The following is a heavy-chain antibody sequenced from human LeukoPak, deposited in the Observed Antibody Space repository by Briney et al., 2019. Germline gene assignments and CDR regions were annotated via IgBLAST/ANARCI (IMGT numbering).Heavy chain of an antibody. CDR1: GFTFSSYA. Sequence: GGSLRLSSAASGFTFSSYAMSWVRQAPGKGLEWVSAISGSGGSTYYADSVKGRFTISRDNSKNTLYLQMNSLRAEDTAVYYCAKDPDTAMVLKKYYYDSSGYYYPRAYYFDYWGQGTLVTVSS. J-gene: IGHJ4*02. CDR3: AKDPDTAMVLKKYYYDSSGYYYPRAYYFDY. D-gene: IGHD3-22*01. CDR2: ISGSGGST. V-gene: IGHV3-23*01.